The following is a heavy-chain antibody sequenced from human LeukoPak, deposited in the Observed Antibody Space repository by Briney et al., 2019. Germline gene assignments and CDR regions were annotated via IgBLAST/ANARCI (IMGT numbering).Heavy chain of an antibody. CDR3: ASRSSDLYDAFDI. CDR2: ISYDGSNK. J-gene: IGHJ3*02. V-gene: IGHV3-30-3*02. CDR1: GFTFNTYA. D-gene: IGHD6-6*01. Sequence: PGGSLRLSCAASGFTFNTYAIHWVRQAPGKGLEWVAVISYDGSNKYYADSVKGRFTISRDNSKNTLYLQMNSLRAEDTAVYYCASRSSDLYDAFDIWGQGTMVTVSS.